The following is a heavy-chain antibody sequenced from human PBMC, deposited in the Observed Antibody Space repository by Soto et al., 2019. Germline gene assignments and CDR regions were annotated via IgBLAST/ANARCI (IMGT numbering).Heavy chain of an antibody. CDR2: ISSSSSYI. CDR3: ARGPGPNWFDP. Sequence: PGGSLRLSCAASGFTFSSYSMNWVRQAPRKGLEWVSSISSSSSYIYYADSVKGRFTISRDNAKNSLYLQMNSLRAEDTAVYYCARGPGPNWFDPWGQGTLVTVSS. CDR1: GFTFSSYS. V-gene: IGHV3-21*01. J-gene: IGHJ5*02.